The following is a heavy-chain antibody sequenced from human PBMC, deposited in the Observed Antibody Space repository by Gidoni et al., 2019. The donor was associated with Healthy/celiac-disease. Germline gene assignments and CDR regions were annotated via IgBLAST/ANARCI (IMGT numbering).Heavy chain of an antibody. J-gene: IGHJ4*02. V-gene: IGHV4-38-2*01. D-gene: IGHD1-7*01. CDR2: SYHSGST. CDR3: ASGRGVNNWNYVGLGFYFDY. CDR1: GYSISSGYY. Sequence: QVQLQESGPGLVKPSETLSLTGAVSGYSISSGYYWGVIRQPPGKGLEWIGSSYHSGSTYYNPSLKSLVTISVDTSKNQFSLKLSSVTAADTAVYYCASGRGVNNWNYVGLGFYFDYWGQGTLVTVSS.